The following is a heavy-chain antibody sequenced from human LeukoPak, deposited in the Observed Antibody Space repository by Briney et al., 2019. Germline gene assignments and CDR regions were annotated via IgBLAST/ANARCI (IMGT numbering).Heavy chain of an antibody. CDR1: GFTFSNAW. CDR2: IKSKTDGGTT. D-gene: IGHD3-22*01. J-gene: IGHJ4*02. V-gene: IGHV3-15*01. CDR3: TYYYDSSGYYYFDY. Sequence: GGSLRLSCAASGFTFSNAWTSWVRQAPGKGLEWVGRIKSKTDGGTTDYAAPVKGRFTISRDDSKNTLYLQMNSLKTEDTAVYYCTYYYDSSGYYYFDYWGQGTLVTVSS.